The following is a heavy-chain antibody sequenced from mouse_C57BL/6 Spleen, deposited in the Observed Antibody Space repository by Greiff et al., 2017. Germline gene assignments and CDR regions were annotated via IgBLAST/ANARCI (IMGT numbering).Heavy chain of an antibody. CDR2: IHPPDSGT. CDR3: AMDYGNSQWACDY. Sequence: QVQLQQPGAELVKPGASVTLSCKASGYTFTSYWMHWVKQRPGQGLEWIGKIHPPDSGTNSNQKFKGKATLTVDISSSTAYMQLSSLTSEDSAVYYCAMDYGNSQWACDYWGKGTTVTVSS. V-gene: IGHV1-74*01. CDR1: GYTFTSYW. J-gene: IGHJ4*01. D-gene: IGHD1-1*01.